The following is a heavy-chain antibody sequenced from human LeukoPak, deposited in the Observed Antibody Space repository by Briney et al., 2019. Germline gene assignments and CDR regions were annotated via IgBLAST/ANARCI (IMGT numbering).Heavy chain of an antibody. CDR1: GGSFSGYY. CDR3: ARGGPIVVVPAATRKKYYFDY. CDR2: INHSGST. D-gene: IGHD2-2*01. Sequence: SETLSLTCAVYGGSFSGYYWSWIRQPPGKGLEWIGEINHSGSTNYNPSLKSRVTISVDTSKNQFSLKLSSVTAADTAVYYCARGGPIVVVPAATRKKYYFDYWGQGTLVTVSS. V-gene: IGHV4-34*01. J-gene: IGHJ4*02.